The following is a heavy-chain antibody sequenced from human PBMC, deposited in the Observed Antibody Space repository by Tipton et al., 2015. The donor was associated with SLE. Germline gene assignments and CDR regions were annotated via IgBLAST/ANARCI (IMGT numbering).Heavy chain of an antibody. Sequence: TLSLTCTVSGGSISSGGYYWSWIRQHPGKGLEWIGYIYYSGGTYYNPSLKSRVTISVDTSKNQFSLKLSSVTAADTAVYYCARAPNPPYYYDSSGYRLDAFDIWGQGTMVTVSS. CDR1: GGSISSGGYY. V-gene: IGHV4-31*03. D-gene: IGHD3-22*01. J-gene: IGHJ3*02. CDR3: ARAPNPPYYYDSSGYRLDAFDI. CDR2: IYYSGGT.